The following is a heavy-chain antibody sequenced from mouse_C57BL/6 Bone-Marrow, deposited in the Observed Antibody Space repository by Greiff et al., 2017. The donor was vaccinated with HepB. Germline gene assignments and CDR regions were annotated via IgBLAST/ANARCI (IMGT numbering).Heavy chain of an antibody. CDR2: FYPGSGSI. CDR1: GYTFTEYT. CDR3: ARLPITTVVAHWYFDV. Sequence: VKLQESGAELVKPGASVKLSCKASGYTFTEYTIHWVKQRSGQGLEWIGWFYPGSGSIKYNEKFKDKATLTADKSSSTVYMELSRLTSEDSAVYFCARLPITTVVAHWYFDVWGTGTTVTVSS. D-gene: IGHD1-1*01. J-gene: IGHJ1*03. V-gene: IGHV1-62-2*01.